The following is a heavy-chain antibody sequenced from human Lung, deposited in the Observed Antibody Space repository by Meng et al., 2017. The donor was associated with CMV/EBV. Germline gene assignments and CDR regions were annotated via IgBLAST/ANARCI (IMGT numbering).Heavy chain of an antibody. D-gene: IGHD6-19*01. CDR2: IYHSGST. CDR1: GGSISSSNW. J-gene: IGHJ4*02. Sequence: QVQLQESGPGLVKPSGHLSLPCAVSGGSISSSNWWSWVRQPPGKGLEWIGEIYHSGSTNYNPSLKSRVTISVDKSKNQFSLKLSSVTAADTAVYYCASFPPPGKQWLVTDYWGQGTLVTVSS. V-gene: IGHV4-4*02. CDR3: ASFPPPGKQWLVTDY.